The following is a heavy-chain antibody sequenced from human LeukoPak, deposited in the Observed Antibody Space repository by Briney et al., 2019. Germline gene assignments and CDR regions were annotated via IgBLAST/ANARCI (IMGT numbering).Heavy chain of an antibody. V-gene: IGHV3-21*01. J-gene: IGHJ4*02. CDR1: GFTFSSYS. CDR2: ISSSSSYI. Sequence: GGSLRLSCAASGFTFSSYSMNWVRQAPGKGLEWVSSISSSSSYIYYADSVKGRFTISRDNAKNSLYLQMNSLRAEDTAVYYCARGGGQQLFTALDYWGQGTLVTVSS. D-gene: IGHD6-13*01. CDR3: ARGGGQQLFTALDY.